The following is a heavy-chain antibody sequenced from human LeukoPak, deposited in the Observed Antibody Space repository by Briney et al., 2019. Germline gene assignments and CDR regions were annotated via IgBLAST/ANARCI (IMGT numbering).Heavy chain of an antibody. J-gene: IGHJ4*02. CDR1: GFTFSSYA. D-gene: IGHD6-13*01. CDR2: ISGSGGST. Sequence: PGGSLRLSCAASGFTFSSYAMSWVRQAPGKGLEWVSAISGSGGSTYYADSVKGRFTISRDNSKNTLYLQMNSLRAEDTAVYYCAKDLRFGIAAAGQYYFDYWGQGTLVTVSS. CDR3: AKDLRFGIAAAGQYYFDY. V-gene: IGHV3-23*01.